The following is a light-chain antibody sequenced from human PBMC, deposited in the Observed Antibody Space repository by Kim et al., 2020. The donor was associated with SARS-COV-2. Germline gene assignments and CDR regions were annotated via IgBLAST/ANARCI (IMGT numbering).Light chain of an antibody. CDR2: EDN. CDR3: QSYDSSTHWV. Sequence: NFMLTQPHSVSESPGKTVTISCTGSSGNLASNYVQWYQQRPCSAPTTVIYEDNQRPSGVPDRFSGSIDASANSASLTISGLKTDDEADYYCQSYDSSTHWVFGGGTQLTVL. J-gene: IGLJ3*02. CDR1: SGNLASNY. V-gene: IGLV6-57*02.